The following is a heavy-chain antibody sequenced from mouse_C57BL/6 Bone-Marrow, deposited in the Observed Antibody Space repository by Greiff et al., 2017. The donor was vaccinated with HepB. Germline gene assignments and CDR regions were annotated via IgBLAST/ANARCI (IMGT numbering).Heavy chain of an antibody. D-gene: IGHD1-1*01. J-gene: IGHJ2*01. CDR2: IYPRSGNT. CDR3: ASDIYYYGSRYFDY. V-gene: IGHV1-81*01. CDR1: GYTFTSYG. Sequence: QVHVKQSGAELARPGASVKLSCKASGYTFTSYGISWVKQRTGQGLEWIGEIYPRSGNTYYNEKFKGKATLTADKSSSTAYMELRSLTSEDSAVYFCASDIYYYGSRYFDYWGQGTTLTVSS.